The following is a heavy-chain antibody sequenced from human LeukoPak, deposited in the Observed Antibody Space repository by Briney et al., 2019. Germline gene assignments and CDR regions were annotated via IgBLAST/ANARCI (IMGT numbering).Heavy chain of an antibody. D-gene: IGHD5-24*01. Sequence: SSVTVSCKPSGGVYISYAISWVPQAPGQGLEWMGRIMPIFGAANYAQKFQGSVTINADESTSTAYMELSSLRSEDTAAYYGASPLCRDGYNGPLDYWGQGTLVTVSS. V-gene: IGHV1-69*13. CDR3: ASPLCRDGYNGPLDY. CDR1: GGVYISYA. J-gene: IGHJ4*02. CDR2: IMPIFGAA.